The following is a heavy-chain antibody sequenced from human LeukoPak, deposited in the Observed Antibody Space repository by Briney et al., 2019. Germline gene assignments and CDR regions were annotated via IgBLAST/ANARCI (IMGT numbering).Heavy chain of an antibody. D-gene: IGHD3-3*01. J-gene: IGHJ4*02. CDR3: ARAEPYYDFWSGYGMLDY. CDR1: GGSFSGYY. V-gene: IGHV4-34*01. Sequence: SETLSLTCAAYGGSFSGYYWSWIRQPPGKGLEWIGEINHSGSTNCNPSLKSRVTISVDTSKNQFSLKLSSVTAADTAVYYCARAEPYYDFWSGYGMLDYWGQGTLVTVSS. CDR2: INHSGST.